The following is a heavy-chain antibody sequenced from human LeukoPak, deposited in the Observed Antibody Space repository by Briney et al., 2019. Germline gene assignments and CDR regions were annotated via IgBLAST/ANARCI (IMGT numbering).Heavy chain of an antibody. CDR2: ISGSGGST. CDR1: GFTFSSYA. J-gene: IGHJ4*02. Sequence: GGSLRLSCAASGFTFSSYAMSWVRQAPGKGLEWVSAISGSGGSTYYADTVKGRFTITRDNSKNTLYLHMNSLRAEDTAVYFCAKDGGYYYDSSGYRDFWGQGTLVTVSS. V-gene: IGHV3-23*01. CDR3: AKDGGYYYDSSGYRDF. D-gene: IGHD3-22*01.